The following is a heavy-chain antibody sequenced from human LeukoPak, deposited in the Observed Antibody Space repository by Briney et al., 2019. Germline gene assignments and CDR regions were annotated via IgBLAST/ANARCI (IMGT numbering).Heavy chain of an antibody. J-gene: IGHJ6*02. CDR3: ASVSKGDSYYGMDV. Sequence: SETLTLTCTVSGRSINSSSYYWGWIRQPRGKGLEWIGSIYYSGSTYYTPSLKSRVTISVDTSKNQFSVKMNALTDAGTAVYYCASVSKGDSYYGMDVWGQGTTVTVSS. D-gene: IGHD3-3*02. CDR1: GRSINSSSYY. V-gene: IGHV4-39*01. CDR2: IYYSGST.